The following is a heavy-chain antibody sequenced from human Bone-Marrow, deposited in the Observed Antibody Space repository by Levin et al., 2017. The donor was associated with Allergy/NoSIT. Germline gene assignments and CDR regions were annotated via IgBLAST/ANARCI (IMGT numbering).Heavy chain of an antibody. Sequence: GESLKISCRASGYRFNAYYIHWVRQAPGQGLEWMGWINPNSGGTNFAQKFQGRVTMTRDTSITTAFMELRGLRSGDTAFYYCAREETSMVFVWDSWGQGTLVTVSS. D-gene: IGHD3/OR15-3a*01. CDR2: INPNSGGT. V-gene: IGHV1-2*02. CDR3: AREETSMVFVWDS. CDR1: GYRFNAYY. J-gene: IGHJ4*02.